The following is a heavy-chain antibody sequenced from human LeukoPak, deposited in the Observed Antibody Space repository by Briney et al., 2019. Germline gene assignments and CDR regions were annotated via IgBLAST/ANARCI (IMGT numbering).Heavy chain of an antibody. J-gene: IGHJ4*02. CDR2: IKYDGSYN. CDR1: GFTFSSYA. CDR3: TRDEGATVATYRFDF. D-gene: IGHD4-23*01. V-gene: IGHV3-7*01. Sequence: GGSLRLSCAASGFTFSSYAMSWVRQAPGKGLEWLANIKYDGSYNYYVDSVKGRFTISRDNAKNSLYLQMSSLRAEDTAVYYCTRDEGATVATYRFDFWGQGTLVTVPS.